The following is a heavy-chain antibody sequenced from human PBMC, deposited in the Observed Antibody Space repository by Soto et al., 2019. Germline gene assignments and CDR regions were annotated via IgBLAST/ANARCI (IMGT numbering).Heavy chain of an antibody. Sequence: QVQLVESGGGVVQPGRSLRLSCAASGFTFSSYGMHWVRQAPGKGLEWVAVISYDGSNKYYADSVKGRFTISRDNSKNTLYLQMNSLRAEDTAVYYCAKDRTVTTAYYYMDVWGKGTTVTVSS. D-gene: IGHD4-17*01. CDR3: AKDRTVTTAYYYMDV. CDR1: GFTFSSYG. J-gene: IGHJ6*03. CDR2: ISYDGSNK. V-gene: IGHV3-30*18.